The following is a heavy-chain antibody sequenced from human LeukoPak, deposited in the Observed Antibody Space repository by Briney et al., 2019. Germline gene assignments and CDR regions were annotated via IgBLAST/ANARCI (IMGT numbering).Heavy chain of an antibody. J-gene: IGHJ3*02. D-gene: IGHD6-13*01. CDR2: IIPIFGTA. CDR1: GGTFSSYA. V-gene: IGHV1-69*06. Sequence: GASVKVSCKASGGTFSSYAISWVRQAPGQGLEWMGGIIPIFGTANYAQKFQGRVTITADKSTSTAYMELSSLRAEDTAVYYCAKDGTYSSSWPDAFDIWGQGTMVTVSS. CDR3: AKDGTYSSSWPDAFDI.